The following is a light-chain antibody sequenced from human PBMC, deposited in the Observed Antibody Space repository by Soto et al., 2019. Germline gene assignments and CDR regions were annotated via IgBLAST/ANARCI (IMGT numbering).Light chain of an antibody. CDR1: QGISSY. J-gene: IGKJ3*01. Sequence: DIQLTQSPSFLSASVGDRVTITCRASQGISSYLAWYQQKPGKAPKLLIFAASTLQNGVPSRFSCSLSGTEFPLTISSLQPEDFATYYCLHLNSYSPYTFGPGTKVDIK. CDR2: AAS. CDR3: LHLNSYSPYT. V-gene: IGKV1-9*01.